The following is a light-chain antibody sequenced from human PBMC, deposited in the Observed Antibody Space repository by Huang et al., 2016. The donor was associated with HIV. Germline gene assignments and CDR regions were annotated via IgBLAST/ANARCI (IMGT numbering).Light chain of an antibody. V-gene: IGKV3-20*01. CDR1: QSVSSSS. CDR3: QQYGSSPPYT. CDR2: GAS. Sequence: EIVLTQSPGTLSLSPGERATLSCRASQSVSSSSLAWYQQKPGQAPRLLSVGASSRATGTPDRFSGSGSETDFTLTISRLEPEDFAVYYCQQYGSSPPYTFGQGTKLELK. J-gene: IGKJ2*01.